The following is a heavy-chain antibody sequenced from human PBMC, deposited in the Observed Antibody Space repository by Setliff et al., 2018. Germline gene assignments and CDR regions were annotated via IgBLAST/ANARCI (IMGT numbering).Heavy chain of an antibody. CDR2: INIGGGSA. J-gene: IGHJ4*02. CDR3: ARGGLAAANKKGVFEY. CDR1: GYTFTSYY. D-gene: IGHD6-13*01. Sequence: APVKVSCKASGYTFTSYYMYWLRQAPGQGPEWMGIINIGGGSASYAQKFQDRVTMTRDTSTNTVYMEVSSLTSDDSAVYYCARGGLAAANKKGVFEYWGQGTLVTVSS. V-gene: IGHV1-46*01.